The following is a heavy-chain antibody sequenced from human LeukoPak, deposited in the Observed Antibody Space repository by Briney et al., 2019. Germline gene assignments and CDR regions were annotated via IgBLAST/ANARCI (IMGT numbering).Heavy chain of an antibody. CDR3: AREPWDILTGYNVTDY. CDR1: GFTFSSYS. CDR2: ISSSSSYK. J-gene: IGHJ4*02. Sequence: GRCLSLSCAASGFTFSSYSMNWVSQARGKGREWVSSISSSSSYKYYAESVMGRFTISRDNAKNSLYLQMNSLRAEDTAVYYCAREPWDILTGYNVTDYWGQGTLVTVSS. V-gene: IGHV3-21*01. D-gene: IGHD3-9*01.